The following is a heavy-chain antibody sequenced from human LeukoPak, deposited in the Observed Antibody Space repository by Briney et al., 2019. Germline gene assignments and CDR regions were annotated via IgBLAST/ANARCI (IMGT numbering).Heavy chain of an antibody. CDR2: ISAYNGNT. Sequence: GASVKVSCKASGYTFTSYGISWVRQAPGQGLEWMGWISAYNGNTNYAQKLQGRVTMTTDTSTSTAYMELRGLRSDDTAVYYCARVNHGTAMVQLLDYWGQGTLVTVSS. D-gene: IGHD5-18*01. J-gene: IGHJ4*02. V-gene: IGHV1-18*01. CDR3: ARVNHGTAMVQLLDY. CDR1: GYTFTSYG.